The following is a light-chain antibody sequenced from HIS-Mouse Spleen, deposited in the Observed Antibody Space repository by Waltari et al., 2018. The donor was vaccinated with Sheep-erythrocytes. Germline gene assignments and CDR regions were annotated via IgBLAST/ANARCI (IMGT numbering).Light chain of an antibody. Sequence: DIVLTQSPATLSLSPGERATLSCRASQSVSSYLAWYQQKPGQAPRLLLYDASNRATGIPARFSGSGSGTDFTLTISSLEPEDFAVYYCQQRSNWPPTFGQGTKVEIK. CDR3: QQRSNWPPT. CDR1: QSVSSY. CDR2: DAS. V-gene: IGKV3-11*01. J-gene: IGKJ1*01.